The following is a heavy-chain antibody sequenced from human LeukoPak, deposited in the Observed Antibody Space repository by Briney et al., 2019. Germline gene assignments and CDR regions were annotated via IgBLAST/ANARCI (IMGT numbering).Heavy chain of an antibody. CDR3: ARDSVYYYDSSGYLDY. V-gene: IGHV4-39*07. CDR2: IYDSGST. Sequence: SETLSLTCTVSGDSISSTNYYWGWIRQPPGKGLEWIGSIYDSGSTYYNPSLESRVTISVDTSKNQFSLKLSSVTAADTAVYYCARDSVYYYDSSGYLDYWGQGTLVTVSS. J-gene: IGHJ4*02. D-gene: IGHD3-22*01. CDR1: GDSISSTNYY.